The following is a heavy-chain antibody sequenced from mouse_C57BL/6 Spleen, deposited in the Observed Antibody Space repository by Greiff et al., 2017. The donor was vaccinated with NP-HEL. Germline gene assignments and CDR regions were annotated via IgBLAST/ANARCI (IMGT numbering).Heavy chain of an antibody. V-gene: IGHV1-54*01. CDR3: ARSGGVLLWYFDV. D-gene: IGHD1-1*01. CDR2: INPGSGGT. CDR1: GYAFTNYL. J-gene: IGHJ1*03. Sequence: QVQLQQSGAELVRPGTSVKVSCKASGYAFTNYLIEWVKQRPGQGLEWIGVINPGSGGTNYNEKFKGKATLTADKSSSTAYMQLSSLTSEDSAVYFCARSGGVLLWYFDVWGTGTTVTVSS.